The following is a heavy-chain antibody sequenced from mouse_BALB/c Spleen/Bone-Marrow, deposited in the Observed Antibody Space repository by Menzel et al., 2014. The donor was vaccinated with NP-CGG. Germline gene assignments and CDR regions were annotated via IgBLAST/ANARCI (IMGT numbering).Heavy chain of an antibody. D-gene: IGHD2-4*01. Sequence: EVKLEESGGGLVQPGGPRKLSCAASGFTFSSFGMHWVRQAPEKGLEWVAYISSGSSTIYYADTVKGRFTISRDNPKNTLFLQMTSLRSEDTAMYYCASDYDYFDYWGQGTTLTASS. CDR1: GFTFSSFG. CDR2: ISSGSSTI. J-gene: IGHJ2*01. CDR3: ASDYDYFDY. V-gene: IGHV5-17*02.